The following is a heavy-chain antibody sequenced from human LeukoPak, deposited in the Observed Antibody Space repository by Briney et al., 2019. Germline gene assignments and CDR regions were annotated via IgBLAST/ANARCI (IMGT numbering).Heavy chain of an antibody. CDR3: AIVSPMTTVARGQGAFDI. Sequence: ASVKASCKGFEYTFTNYYMHWVRQAPGQGPEWMGIVNPNDGSTTYAQKFQGRVTMTRDMSTNTVYMELSSLRSDDTAEYFCAIVSPMTTVARGQGAFDIWGQGTMVIVSA. J-gene: IGHJ3*02. V-gene: IGHV1-46*01. D-gene: IGHD4-23*01. CDR1: EYTFTNYY. CDR2: VNPNDGST.